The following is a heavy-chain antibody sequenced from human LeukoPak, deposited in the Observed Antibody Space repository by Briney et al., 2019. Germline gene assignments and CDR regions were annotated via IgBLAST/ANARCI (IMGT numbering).Heavy chain of an antibody. CDR1: GGSFSGYY. D-gene: IGHD3-10*01. V-gene: IGHV4-34*01. CDR3: ARGRGSGSYYTIPYYYYYYMDV. Sequence: PSETLSPTCAVHGGSFSGYYWSWIRQPPGKGLEWIGEINHSGSTNYNPSLKSRVTISVDTSKNQFSLKLSSVTAADTAVYYCARGRGSGSYYTIPYYYYYYMDVWGKGTTVTVSS. J-gene: IGHJ6*03. CDR2: INHSGST.